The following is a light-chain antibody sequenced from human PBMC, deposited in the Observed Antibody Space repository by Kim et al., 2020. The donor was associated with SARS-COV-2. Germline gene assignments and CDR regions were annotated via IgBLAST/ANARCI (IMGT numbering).Light chain of an antibody. CDR3: QQYYTTPIT. V-gene: IGKV4-1*01. J-gene: IGKJ5*01. Sequence: DIVMTQSPDSLAVSLGERATINCKSSQNILYSSNNKNQLAWYQQKPGQPPKLLIYWASTRESGVPDRFSGSGSGTDFTLTISSLQAEDVAVYYCQQYYTTPITFGQGTRLEIK. CDR2: WAS. CDR1: QNILYSSNNKNQ.